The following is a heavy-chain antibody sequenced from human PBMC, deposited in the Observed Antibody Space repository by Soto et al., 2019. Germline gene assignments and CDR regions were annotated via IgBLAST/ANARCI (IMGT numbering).Heavy chain of an antibody. V-gene: IGHV3-48*01. CDR1: GFTFSSYS. J-gene: IGHJ4*02. Sequence: SLRLSCAASGFTFSSYSMNWVRQAPGKGLEWVSYISSSSGNKDYADSVKGRFTISRDNAKNSLYLQMNSLRAEDTAVYYCARIGVVGATSPDYWGQGTLVTVSS. CDR2: ISSSSGNK. D-gene: IGHD1-26*01. CDR3: ARIGVVGATSPDY.